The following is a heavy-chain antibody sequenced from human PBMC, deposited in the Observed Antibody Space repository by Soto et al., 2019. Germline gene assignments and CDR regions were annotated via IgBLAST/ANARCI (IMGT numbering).Heavy chain of an antibody. CDR1: GVSMSTSAYY. CDR2: VYYSGST. Sequence: QVQLQESGPGLLKSSQTLSLTCTVSGVSMSTSAYYWSWIRQPPGKGLEWIGYVYYSGSTFYNQSLQSRVIISVDTSKRQFSLKMTSVTAADTSTYYCARHVSAVGRRGYFDHWGQGTLVTVSP. V-gene: IGHV4-31*03. D-gene: IGHD6-19*01. CDR3: ARHVSAVGRRGYFDH. J-gene: IGHJ4*02.